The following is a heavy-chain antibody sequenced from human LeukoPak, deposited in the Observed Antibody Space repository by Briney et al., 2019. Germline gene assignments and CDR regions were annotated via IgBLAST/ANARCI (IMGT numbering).Heavy chain of an antibody. CDR1: GGSFSGYY. D-gene: IGHD3-22*01. J-gene: IGHJ4*02. CDR3: ARTPYDSSGYYDDFDY. CDR2: INHSGST. V-gene: IGHV4-34*01. Sequence: SETLSLTCAVYGGSFSGYYWSWIRQPPGKGLEWIGEINHSGSTNYNPSLKSRVTISVDTSKNQFSLKLSSVTAADTAVYYCARTPYDSSGYYDDFDYWGQGTLVTVSS.